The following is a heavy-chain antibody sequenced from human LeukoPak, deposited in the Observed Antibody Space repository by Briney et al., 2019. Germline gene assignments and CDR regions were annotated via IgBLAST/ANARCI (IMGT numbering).Heavy chain of an antibody. CDR3: AGHSVNYDILTGYYLPPYFDY. V-gene: IGHV5-51*01. Sequence: GESLKISFKGSGYSFTSYWIGWVRPMPGKGLEWMGIIYPGDSDTRYSPSFQGQVTISADKSISTAYLQWSSLKASDTAMYYCAGHSVNYDILTGYYLPPYFDYWGQGTLVTVSS. CDR1: GYSFTSYW. J-gene: IGHJ4*02. D-gene: IGHD3-9*01. CDR2: IYPGDSDT.